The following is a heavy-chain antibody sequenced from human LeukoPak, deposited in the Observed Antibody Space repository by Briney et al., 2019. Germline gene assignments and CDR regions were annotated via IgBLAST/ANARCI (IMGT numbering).Heavy chain of an antibody. V-gene: IGHV1-69*06. Sequence: SVKVSCKASGGTFSSYAISWVRQAPGPGLEWMGGIIPIFGTANYAQKFQGRVTITADKSTSTAYMELSSLRSEDTAVYYCATFVLGDCSSTSCYVPFDYWGQGTLVTVSS. CDR1: GGTFSSYA. D-gene: IGHD2-2*01. CDR3: ATFVLGDCSSTSCYVPFDY. J-gene: IGHJ4*02. CDR2: IIPIFGTA.